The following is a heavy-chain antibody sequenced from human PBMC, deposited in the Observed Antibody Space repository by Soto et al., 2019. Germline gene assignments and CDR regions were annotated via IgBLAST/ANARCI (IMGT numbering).Heavy chain of an antibody. CDR3: AKDRGKRLGETYFAS. Sequence: DVQLLESGGGLVQPGGSLRLSCEVSGFSFSDYVMSWVRQAPGKGLEWVSSIRDSGSRTYYSDSVQGRFTISRDNSKNTLYLKINSLGVDNPAFFYCAKDRGKRLGETYFASGGQGTLVTVSS. D-gene: IGHD3-16*01. CDR2: IRDSGSRT. V-gene: IGHV3-23*01. CDR1: GFSFSDYV. J-gene: IGHJ4*02.